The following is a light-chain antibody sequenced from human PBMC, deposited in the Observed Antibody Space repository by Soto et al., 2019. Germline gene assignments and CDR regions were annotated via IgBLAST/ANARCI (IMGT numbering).Light chain of an antibody. V-gene: IGKV3-11*01. Sequence: EIVLTQSPATLSLSPGERATLSCRASQSVGSYLGWYQQRPGQAPRLLIYDASNRATGIPARFSGSGSGTDFPLSISSLEPEDFAVYFCQQRGNWPPYTFGQGTRLEI. CDR1: QSVGSY. J-gene: IGKJ2*01. CDR3: QQRGNWPPYT. CDR2: DAS.